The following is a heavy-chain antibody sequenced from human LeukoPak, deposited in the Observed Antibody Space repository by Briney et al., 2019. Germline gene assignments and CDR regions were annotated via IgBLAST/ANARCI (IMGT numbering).Heavy chain of an antibody. CDR2: INQGGSAT. CDR1: GFSFSDYW. CDR3: ARAASTGTVDY. D-gene: IGHD2-2*01. V-gene: IGHV3-7*01. Sequence: GGSLRLSCAASGFSFSDYWMSWVRQTPGKGLEWVANINQGGSATYYVDSLKGRFIISRDNAKNSLFLQMNSLRADDTAVCYCARAASTGTVDYWGQGTLVTVSS. J-gene: IGHJ4*02.